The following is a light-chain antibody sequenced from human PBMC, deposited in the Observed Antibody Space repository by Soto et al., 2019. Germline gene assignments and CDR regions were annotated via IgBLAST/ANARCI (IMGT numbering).Light chain of an antibody. Sequence: QSVLTQSSSASASLGSSVKLTCTLSSGHSSYIIAWHQQQPGKGPRYLMLLEGSGSYTKGSGVPDRFSGSSSGADRYLTTSTVQYDEEDDYYCETCDSYTRTFGGGTKLTVL. CDR1: SGHSSYI. CDR2: LEGSGSY. V-gene: IGLV4-60*02. CDR3: ETCDSYTRT. J-gene: IGLJ2*01.